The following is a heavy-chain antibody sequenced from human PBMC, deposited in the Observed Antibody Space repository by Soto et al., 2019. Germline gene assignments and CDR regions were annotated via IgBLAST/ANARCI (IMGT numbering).Heavy chain of an antibody. Sequence: SETLSLTCAVYGGSFSDYSWTWIRQPPGKGLEWIGEINHSGSTYYNPSLKSRVTISVDTSKNQFSLKLSSVTAADTAVYYCARGRLGYSYGRKKYYFDYWGQGTLVTVSS. CDR3: ARGRLGYSYGRKKYYFDY. CDR2: INHSGST. CDR1: GGSFSDYS. D-gene: IGHD5-18*01. J-gene: IGHJ4*02. V-gene: IGHV4-34*01.